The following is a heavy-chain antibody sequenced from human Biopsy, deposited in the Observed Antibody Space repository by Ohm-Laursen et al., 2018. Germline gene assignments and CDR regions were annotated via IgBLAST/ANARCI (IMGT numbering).Heavy chain of an antibody. V-gene: IGHV1-46*01. CDR1: GYSFTSYY. J-gene: IGHJ6*02. CDR3: CCRSPFGVVIRSNKYYYYGMDV. D-gene: IGHD3-3*01. CDR2: INPSGSTT. Sequence: ASVKVSCKASGYSFTSYYMHWVRQAPGQGLEWMGMINPSGSTTSYPQIFQGRVTMTGDTSKSTVYMELSSLRSADTAVYYCCCRSPFGVVIRSNKYYYYGMDVWGQGTTVTVSS.